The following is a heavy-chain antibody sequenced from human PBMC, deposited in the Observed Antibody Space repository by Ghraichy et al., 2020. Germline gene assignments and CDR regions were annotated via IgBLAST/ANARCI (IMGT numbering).Heavy chain of an antibody. CDR3: ARQVVPAATYWFDP. J-gene: IGHJ5*02. V-gene: IGHV4-39*01. CDR2: IYYSGST. D-gene: IGHD2-2*01. Sequence: SETLSLTCTITGGSISSSSYYCGWIRQPPGKGLEWIGSIYYSGSTYYNPSLKSRVTISVDTSKNQFSLKLSSVTAADTAVYYCARQVVPAATYWFDPWGQGTLLTVSP. CDR1: GGSISSSSYY.